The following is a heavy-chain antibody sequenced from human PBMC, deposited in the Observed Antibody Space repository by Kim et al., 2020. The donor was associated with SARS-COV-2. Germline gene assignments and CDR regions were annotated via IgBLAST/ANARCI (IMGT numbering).Heavy chain of an antibody. CDR3: ARDTPRITIFGVVINQYYYYYMDV. J-gene: IGHJ6*03. D-gene: IGHD3-3*01. Sequence: ASVKVSCKASGYTFTSYGISWVRQAPGQGLEWMGWISAYNGNTNYAQKLQGRVTMTTDTSTSTAYMELRSLRSDDTAVYYCARDTPRITIFGVVINQYYYYYMDVWGKGTTVTVSS. CDR1: GYTFTSYG. V-gene: IGHV1-18*01. CDR2: ISAYNGNT.